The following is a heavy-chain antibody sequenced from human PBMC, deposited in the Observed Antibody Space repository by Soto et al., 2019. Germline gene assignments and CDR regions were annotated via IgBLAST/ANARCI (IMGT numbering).Heavy chain of an antibody. CDR1: GDSISNSRFY. Sequence: SETLSLTCSVSGDSISNSRFYWAWIRQPPGEGLEWIGSIYHTGNAYYNPSLKSRVTISVDTSKNQFSLKLTSVTAADAALYYCARDLFDSSHYTTNWFDSWGQGTLVTV. J-gene: IGHJ5*01. CDR3: ARDLFDSSHYTTNWFDS. D-gene: IGHD3-22*01. V-gene: IGHV4-39*01. CDR2: IYHTGNA.